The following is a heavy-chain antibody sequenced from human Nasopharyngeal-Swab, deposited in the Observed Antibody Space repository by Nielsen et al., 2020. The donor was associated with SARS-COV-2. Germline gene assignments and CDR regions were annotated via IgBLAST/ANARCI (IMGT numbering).Heavy chain of an antibody. Sequence: AKALSLTCTVSDGSISSYYWSWIRQPTGKGLEWSGYIYYSGSTNYNPYLKSLVTISVDTSKNQFSLKLSSVTAADTALYYCARILTIFGVVASYYFHYWGQGTLVTVSS. J-gene: IGHJ4*02. CDR2: IYYSGST. D-gene: IGHD3-3*01. V-gene: IGHV4-59*01. CDR1: DGSISSYY. CDR3: ARILTIFGVVASYYFHY.